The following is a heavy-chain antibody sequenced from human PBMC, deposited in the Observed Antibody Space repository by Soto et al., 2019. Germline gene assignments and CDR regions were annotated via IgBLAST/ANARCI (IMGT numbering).Heavy chain of an antibody. CDR3: ASSDFCSCYSYNGMAV. Sequence: QVQLQESGPGLVKPSETLSLTCTVSGGSISNYYWSWIRPPPGRGLEWIGCIYYTGSTNYNPSLKGRVTISVDTSKKQFCLRLSSVTAADTALYYCASSDFCSCYSYNGMAVWCQGTTVTVSS. V-gene: IGHV4-59*01. J-gene: IGHJ6*02. CDR1: GGSISNYY. D-gene: IGHD3-3*01. CDR2: IYYTGST.